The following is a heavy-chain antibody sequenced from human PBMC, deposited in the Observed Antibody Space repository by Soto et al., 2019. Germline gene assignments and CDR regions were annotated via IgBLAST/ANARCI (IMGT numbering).Heavy chain of an antibody. D-gene: IGHD1-7*01. J-gene: IGHJ5*02. CDR2: IYNSGST. CDR3: GRFRTNWFDP. Sequence: SEPLSLTCTVPGSSISSSGSYWGWSRQPPGKGLEWIGSIYNSGSTYYTPSPKRRVTIAVETSKNQFSLKLSSVTAADTAVYYSGRFRTNWFDPWGQGTLVTVSS. V-gene: IGHV4-39*01. CDR1: GSSISSSGSY.